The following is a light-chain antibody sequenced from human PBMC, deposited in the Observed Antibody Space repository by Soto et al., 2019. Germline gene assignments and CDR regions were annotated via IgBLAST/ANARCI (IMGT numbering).Light chain of an antibody. V-gene: IGKV1-27*01. Sequence: IQMTQSPSSLSASVGDRVTITCRASQPISNSLAWYQQKPGKVPKVLIYAASTLQSGVPSRFSGSGSGTDFTPTISSLQPEDVATYYCQKYYSAPFTFGPGTKLDIK. CDR3: QKYYSAPFT. CDR2: AAS. J-gene: IGKJ3*01. CDR1: QPISNS.